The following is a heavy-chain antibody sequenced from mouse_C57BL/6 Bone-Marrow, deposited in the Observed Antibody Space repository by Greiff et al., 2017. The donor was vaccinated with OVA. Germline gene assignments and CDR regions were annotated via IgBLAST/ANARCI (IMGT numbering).Heavy chain of an antibody. CDR2: IYPGDGDT. CDR1: GYAFSSSW. V-gene: IGHV1-82*01. J-gene: IGHJ2*01. D-gene: IGHD2-3*01. Sequence: VQLQQSGPELVKPGASVKISCEASGYAFSSSWMNWVKQRPGKGLEWIGRIYPGDGDTNYNGKFKGKATLTAAKSSSTAYMQLSSLTSEDSAVYFCARHEDGYYASYFDYGGQGTTLTVTS. CDR3: ARHEDGYYASYFDY.